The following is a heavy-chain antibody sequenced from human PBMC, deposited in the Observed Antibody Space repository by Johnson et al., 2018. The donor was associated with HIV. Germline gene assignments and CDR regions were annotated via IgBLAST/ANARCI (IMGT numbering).Heavy chain of an antibody. D-gene: IGHD3-10*01. V-gene: IGHV3-30-3*01. CDR1: GFTFSNYA. CDR3: AKDRDYYGSGLI. J-gene: IGHJ3*02. Sequence: QVQLVESGGGVVQPGRSLRLSCAASGFTFSNYAMHWVRQAPGKGLEWVAVISYDGSNKYYADSVKGRFTISRDNSKNTLYLQMNSLRAEDTAVYYCAKDRDYYGSGLIWGQGTMVTVSS. CDR2: ISYDGSNK.